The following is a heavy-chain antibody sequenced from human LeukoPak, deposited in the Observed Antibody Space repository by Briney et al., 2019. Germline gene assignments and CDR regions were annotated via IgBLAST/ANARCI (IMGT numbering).Heavy chain of an antibody. J-gene: IGHJ6*02. CDR1: GFTFSSYS. V-gene: IGHV3-48*04. Sequence: PRGSLRLSCAASGFTFSSYSMNWVRQAPGRGLEWVSYISSSSSTIYYADSVKGRFTISRDNAKNSLYLQVNNLRAEDTAVYYCARAGSGAHYYYYGMDVWGQGTTVTVSS. CDR3: ARAGSGAHYYYYGMDV. CDR2: ISSSSSTI. D-gene: IGHD3-10*01.